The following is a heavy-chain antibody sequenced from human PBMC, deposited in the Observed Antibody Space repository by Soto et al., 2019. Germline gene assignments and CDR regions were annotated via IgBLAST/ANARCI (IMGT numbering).Heavy chain of an antibody. Sequence: GSLRLSCATSGFPFSGYYMSWIRQAPGKGLEWLSHISPKSTYRNYADSVKGRFTISRDNTKSPLFLQMNSLGVEDTAVYYCARGGGGGLFEHWGQGVLVTVSS. CDR1: GFPFSGYY. V-gene: IGHV3-11*06. J-gene: IGHJ4*02. D-gene: IGHD2-21*01. CDR2: ISPKSTYR. CDR3: ARGGGGGLFEH.